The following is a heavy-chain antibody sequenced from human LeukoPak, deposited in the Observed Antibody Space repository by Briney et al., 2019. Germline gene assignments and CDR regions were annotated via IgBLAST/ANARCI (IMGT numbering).Heavy chain of an antibody. CDR1: GFTFDDYA. CDR3: AKGASGYPGEIDY. D-gene: IGHD3-22*01. CDR2: ISWNSGSI. J-gene: IGHJ4*02. Sequence: GGSLRLSCAASGFTFDDYAMHWVRQAPGKGLEWVSGISWNSGSIGYADSVKGRFTISRDNAKNSLYLQMNSLRAEDMALYYCAKGASGYPGEIDYWGQGTLVTVSS. V-gene: IGHV3-9*03.